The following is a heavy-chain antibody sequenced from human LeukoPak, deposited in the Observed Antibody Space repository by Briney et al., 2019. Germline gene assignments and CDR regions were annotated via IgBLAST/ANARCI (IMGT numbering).Heavy chain of an antibody. J-gene: IGHJ3*02. CDR1: GYTFSSYW. D-gene: IGHD3-22*01. CDR3: ARRSSSGYYPNAFDI. V-gene: IGHV5-51*01. CDR2: IYAGDSDT. Sequence: GESLKISCKGSGYTFSSYWIVWVRQMPGKGLEWMGIIYAGDSDTRYSPSFQGQVTISADKSITTAYLQWSSVKASDTAMYYCARRSSSGYYPNAFDIWGQGTMVTVSS.